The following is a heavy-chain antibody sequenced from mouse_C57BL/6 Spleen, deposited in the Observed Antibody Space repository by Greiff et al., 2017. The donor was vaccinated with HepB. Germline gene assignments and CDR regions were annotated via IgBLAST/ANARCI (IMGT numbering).Heavy chain of an antibody. D-gene: IGHD4-1*01. J-gene: IGHJ4*01. Sequence: EVQGVESGGGLVKPGGSLKLSCAASGFTFSSYAMSWVRQTPEKRLEWVATISDGGSYTYYPDNVKGRFTLSRDNAKNNLYLQMSHLKSEDTAMYYCARDGTGIYAMDYWGQGTSVTVSS. CDR1: GFTFSSYA. CDR2: ISDGGSYT. V-gene: IGHV5-4*01. CDR3: ARDGTGIYAMDY.